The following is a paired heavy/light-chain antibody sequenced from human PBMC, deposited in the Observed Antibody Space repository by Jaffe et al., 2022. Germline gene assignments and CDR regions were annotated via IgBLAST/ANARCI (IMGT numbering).Light chain of an antibody. CDR3: QQYGSSPET. Sequence: EIVLTQSPGTLSLSPGERATLSCRASQSVSSSYLAWYQQKPGQAPRLLIYGASSRATGIPDRFSGSGSGTDFTLTISRLEPEDFAVYYCQQYGSSPETFGPGTKVDIK. CDR1: QSVSSSY. J-gene: IGKJ3*01. CDR2: GAS. V-gene: IGKV3-20*01.
Heavy chain of an antibody. J-gene: IGHJ3*02. CDR1: GYSFTSYW. CDR2: IYPGDSDT. D-gene: IGHD3-3*01. V-gene: IGHV5-51*03. CDR3: ARRLYDFWSGYRPDDAFDI. Sequence: EVQLVQSGAEVKKPGESLKISCKGSGYSFTSYWIGWVRQMPGKGLEWMGIIYPGDSDTRYSPSFQGQVTISADKSISTAYLQWSSLKASDTAMYYCARRLYDFWSGYRPDDAFDIWGQGTMVTVSS.